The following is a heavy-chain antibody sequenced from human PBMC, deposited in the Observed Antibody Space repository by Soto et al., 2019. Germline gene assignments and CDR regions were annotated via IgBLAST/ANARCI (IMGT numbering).Heavy chain of an antibody. CDR3: ARGGKAYYDFWSGPHEFDY. CDR2: INHSGST. J-gene: IGHJ4*02. Sequence: PSETLSLTCAVYGGSFSGYYWSWIRQPPGKGLEWIGEINHSGSTNYNPSLKSRVTISVDTSKSQFSLKLSSVTAADTAVYYCARGGKAYYDFWSGPHEFDYWGQGTLVTVSS. V-gene: IGHV4-34*01. D-gene: IGHD3-3*01. CDR1: GGSFSGYY.